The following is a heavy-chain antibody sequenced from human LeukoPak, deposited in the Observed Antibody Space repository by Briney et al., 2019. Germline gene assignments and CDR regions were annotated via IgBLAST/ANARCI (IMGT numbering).Heavy chain of an antibody. CDR1: GYTPTELS. J-gene: IGHJ4*02. V-gene: IGHV1-24*01. CDR3: ATAEGYCSSTSCLSFDY. CDR2: FDPEDGET. D-gene: IGHD2-2*01. Sequence: ASVKVSSKVSGYTPTELSMHWVRQAPGKGLERMGGFDPEDGETIYTQKFQGRVTMTEDTSTDTAYMELSSLRSEDTAVYYCATAEGYCSSTSCLSFDYWGQGTLVTVSS.